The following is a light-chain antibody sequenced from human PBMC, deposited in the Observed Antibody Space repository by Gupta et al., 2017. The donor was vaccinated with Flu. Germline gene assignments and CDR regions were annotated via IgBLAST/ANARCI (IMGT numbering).Light chain of an antibody. J-gene: IGKJ4*01. Sequence: IVLTQPPAPPSSSAAQGATSSSVTHQSVSNYLASYQQKPGQAPRLLIYDASNRSTAIPARFSGSGSGTDFTLTISSLEPEDFAVYYCQQRSTWPLTFDGGTKVEIK. V-gene: IGKV3-11*01. CDR3: QQRSTWPLT. CDR2: DAS. CDR1: QSVSNY.